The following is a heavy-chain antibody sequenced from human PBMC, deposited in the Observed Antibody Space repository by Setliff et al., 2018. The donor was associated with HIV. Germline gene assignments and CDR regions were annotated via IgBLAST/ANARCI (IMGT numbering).Heavy chain of an antibody. V-gene: IGHV4-39*07. J-gene: IGHJ4*02. CDR3: ARGGLGVVTSFDS. Sequence: PSETLSLTCTVSGGSIKSSSYYWGWIRQPPGKGLEWIGSIYYSGNTYYNPSLNSRISISVDMSKNKFSLKLSSLTAADTAVYYCARGGLGVVTSFDSWGPGTLVTVSS. CDR1: GGSIKSSSYY. D-gene: IGHD3-3*01. CDR2: IYYSGNT.